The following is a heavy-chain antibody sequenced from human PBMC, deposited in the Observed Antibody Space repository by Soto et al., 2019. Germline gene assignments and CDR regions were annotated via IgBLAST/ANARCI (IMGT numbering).Heavy chain of an antibody. CDR1: GYTFTRYH. CDR3: ARVDQWELTYYFDY. Sequence: ASVKVSCKAPGYTFTRYHIHWVRHGPGQGFEWMGIINLSGGGTTNYAQKFQGRVTMTRDTSTSTVYMELSSLRSDDTAVYYCARVDQWELTYYFDYWGQG. D-gene: IGHD1-26*01. CDR2: INLSGGGTT. J-gene: IGHJ4*02. V-gene: IGHV1-46*01.